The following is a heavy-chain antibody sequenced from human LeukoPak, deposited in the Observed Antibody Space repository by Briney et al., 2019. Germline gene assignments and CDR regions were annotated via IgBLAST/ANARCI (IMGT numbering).Heavy chain of an antibody. J-gene: IGHJ6*03. D-gene: IGHD5-18*01. CDR3: ARGTRGYSYGDYFHYMDV. Sequence: AASVKVSCKASGGTFSSYGLTWVRQAPGQGLEWMGWISAYNGYTKYAQKVKGRVTMTTDTSTSTAYMELRSLRSDDTAVYYCARGTRGYSYGDYFHYMDVWGKGTTVTVSS. CDR2: ISAYNGYT. V-gene: IGHV1-18*01. CDR1: GGTFSSYG.